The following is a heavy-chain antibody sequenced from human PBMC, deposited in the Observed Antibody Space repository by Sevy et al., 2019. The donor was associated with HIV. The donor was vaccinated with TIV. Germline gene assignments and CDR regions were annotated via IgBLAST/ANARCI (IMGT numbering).Heavy chain of an antibody. D-gene: IGHD2-2*01. J-gene: IGHJ4*02. CDR2: INPHIGGT. CDR3: ARGDSLVVPPATVDY. Sequence: ASVKVSCKASGYTFTDYYIHWVRQAPGQGLEWMGWINPHIGGTNFAQKFQGRVTMTRDTSISTAYLDLSRLRPDDTAIYYCARGDSLVVPPATVDYWGQGTLVTVSS. V-gene: IGHV1-2*02. CDR1: GYTFTDYY.